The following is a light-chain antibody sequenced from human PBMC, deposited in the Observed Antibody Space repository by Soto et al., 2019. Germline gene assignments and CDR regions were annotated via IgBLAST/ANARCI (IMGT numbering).Light chain of an antibody. V-gene: IGKV1-5*03. J-gene: IGKJ1*01. CDR2: KAS. CDR1: QSIRSW. CDR3: QQYGGFSRT. Sequence: DIQMTQSPSTLSASVGDRVTITCRASQSIRSWLAWYQQKPGKAPKLLIYKASSLESGVPSRFSGSGSGTEFTLTISSLQPDDFATYYCQQYGGFSRTFGQGTKVDIK.